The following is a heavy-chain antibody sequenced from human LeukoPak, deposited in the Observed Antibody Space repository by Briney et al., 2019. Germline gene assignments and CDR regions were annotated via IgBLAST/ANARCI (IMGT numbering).Heavy chain of an antibody. J-gene: IGHJ4*02. CDR1: GGSFSGYY. Sequence: SETLSLTCAAYGGSFSGYYWSWIRQPPGKGLEWIGEINHSGSTNYNPSLKSRVTISVDTSKNQFSLKLSSVTAADTAVYYCARGTGGPYDYVWGSYRIDYWGQGTLVTVSS. V-gene: IGHV4-34*01. CDR3: ARGTGGPYDYVWGSYRIDY. CDR2: INHSGST. D-gene: IGHD3-16*02.